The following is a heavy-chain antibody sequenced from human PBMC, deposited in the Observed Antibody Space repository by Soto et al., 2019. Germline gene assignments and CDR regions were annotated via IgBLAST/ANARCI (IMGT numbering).Heavy chain of an antibody. CDR3: ANSPVGYSYGYVFDY. CDR1: GFTFSSYS. D-gene: IGHD5-18*01. V-gene: IGHV3-21*01. Sequence: GGSLRLSCAASGFTFSSYSMNWVRQAPGKGLEWVSSISSSSSYIYYADSVKGRFTISRDNAKNSLYLQMNSLRAEDTAVYYCANSPVGYSYGYVFDYWGQGTLVTVSS. CDR2: ISSSSSYI. J-gene: IGHJ4*02.